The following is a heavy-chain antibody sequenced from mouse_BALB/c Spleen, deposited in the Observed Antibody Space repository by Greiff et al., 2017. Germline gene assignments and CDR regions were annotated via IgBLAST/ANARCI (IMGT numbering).Heavy chain of an antibody. CDR3: VRDRGYYGSSYWYFDV. CDR1: GFSLTSYD. CDR2: IWTGGGT. V-gene: IGHV2-9-2*01. Sequence: QVQLKESGPGLVAPSQSLSITCTVSGFSLTSYDISWIRQPPGKGLEWLGVIWTGGGTNYNSAFMSRLSISKDNSKSQVFLKMNSLQTDDTAIYYCVRDRGYYGSSYWYFDVWGAGTTVTVSS. J-gene: IGHJ1*01. D-gene: IGHD1-1*01.